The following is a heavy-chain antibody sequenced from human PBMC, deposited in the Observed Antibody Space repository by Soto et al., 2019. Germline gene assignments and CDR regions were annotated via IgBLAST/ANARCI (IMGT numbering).Heavy chain of an antibody. CDR1: GYSFTSYW. CDR3: ARSLQDIVVVPAAMLPWGISWFDP. Sequence: EVQLVQSGAEVKKPGESLKISCKGSGYSFTSYWIGWVRQMPGKGLEWMGIIYPGDSDTRYSPSFQGQVTISADKSISTAYLQWSSLKASDTAMYYCARSLQDIVVVPAAMLPWGISWFDPWGQGTLVTVSS. D-gene: IGHD2-2*01. J-gene: IGHJ5*02. V-gene: IGHV5-51*03. CDR2: IYPGDSDT.